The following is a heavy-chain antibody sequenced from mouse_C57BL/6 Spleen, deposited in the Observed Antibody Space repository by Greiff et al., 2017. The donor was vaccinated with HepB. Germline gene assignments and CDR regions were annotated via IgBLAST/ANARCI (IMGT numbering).Heavy chain of an antibody. CDR2: INPNNGGT. J-gene: IGHJ3*01. D-gene: IGHD1-1*02. CDR3: AREEDGSPFAY. CDR1: GYTFTDYY. V-gene: IGHV1-26*01. Sequence: EVQLQQSGPELVKPGASVKISCKASGYTFTDYYMNWVKQSHGKSLEWIGDINPNNGGTSYNQKFKGKATLTVDKSSSTAYMELRSLTSEDSAVYYCAREEDGSPFAYWGQGTLVTVSA.